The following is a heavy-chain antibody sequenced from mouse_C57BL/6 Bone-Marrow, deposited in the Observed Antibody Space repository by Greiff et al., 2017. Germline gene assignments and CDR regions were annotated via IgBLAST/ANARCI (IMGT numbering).Heavy chain of an antibody. V-gene: IGHV5-4*03. CDR2: ISDGGSYT. CDR3: ARGTAQADY. Sequence: EVKLMESGGGLVKPGGSLKLSCAASGFTFSSYAMSWVRQTPEKRLEWVATISDGGSYTYYPDNVKGRFTISRDNAKNNLYLQMSHLKSEDTAMYYCARGTAQADYWGQGTTLTVSS. J-gene: IGHJ2*01. D-gene: IGHD3-2*02. CDR1: GFTFSSYA.